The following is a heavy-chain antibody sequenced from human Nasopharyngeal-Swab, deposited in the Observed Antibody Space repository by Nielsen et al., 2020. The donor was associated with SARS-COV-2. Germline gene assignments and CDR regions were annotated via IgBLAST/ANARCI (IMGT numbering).Heavy chain of an antibody. Sequence: ASVKVSCKASGYTFTSYYMHWVRQTPGQGLEWMGIINPSGGSTSYAQKFQGRVTMTRDTSTSTVYMELSSLRSEDTAVYYCARYTAMVLFDIWGQRTMVTVSS. D-gene: IGHD5-18*01. CDR2: INPSGGST. CDR1: GYTFTSYY. J-gene: IGHJ3*02. V-gene: IGHV1-46*01. CDR3: ARYTAMVLFDI.